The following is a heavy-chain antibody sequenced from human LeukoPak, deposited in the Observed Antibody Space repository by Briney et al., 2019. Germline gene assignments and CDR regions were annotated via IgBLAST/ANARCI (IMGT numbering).Heavy chain of an antibody. Sequence: PSETLSLTCAVYGGPFSGYYWSWIRQPPGKGLEWIGEINHSGSTNYNPSLKSRLTISVDTSKNQFSLRLSSVTAADTAVYYCASRRGRSSVGSGRQTYYYYYGMDVWGQGTTVTVSS. CDR2: INHSGST. CDR3: ASRRGRSSVGSGRQTYYYYYGMDV. D-gene: IGHD3-10*01. J-gene: IGHJ6*02. V-gene: IGHV4-34*01. CDR1: GGPFSGYY.